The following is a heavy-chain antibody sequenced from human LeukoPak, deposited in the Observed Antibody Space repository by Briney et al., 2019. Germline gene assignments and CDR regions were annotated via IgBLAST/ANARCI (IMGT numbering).Heavy chain of an antibody. CDR3: ANRGSIADWYFDL. CDR2: IYYTGST. Sequence: SETLSLTCTVSGGSITGSYWSWLRQPPGKGLEYIGYIYYTGSTNYNPSLKSRVTISLDTSKNQFSLKLSSVTAADTAVYYCANRGSIADWYFDLWGRGTLVTVSS. CDR1: GGSITGSY. J-gene: IGHJ2*01. V-gene: IGHV4-59*01. D-gene: IGHD6-6*01.